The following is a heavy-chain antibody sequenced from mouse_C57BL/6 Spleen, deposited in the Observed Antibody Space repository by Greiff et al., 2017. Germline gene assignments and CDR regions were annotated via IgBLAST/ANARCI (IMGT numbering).Heavy chain of an antibody. CDR2: IDPSDSYT. V-gene: IGHV1-50*01. J-gene: IGHJ4*01. CDR1: GYTFTSYW. Sequence: QVHVKQPGAELVKPGASVKLSCKASGYTFTSYWMQWVKQRPGQGLEWIGEIDPSDSYTNYNQKFKGKATLTVDTSSSTAYMQLSSLTSEDSAVYYCAREGIGMDYWGQGTSVTVSS. CDR3: AREGIGMDY.